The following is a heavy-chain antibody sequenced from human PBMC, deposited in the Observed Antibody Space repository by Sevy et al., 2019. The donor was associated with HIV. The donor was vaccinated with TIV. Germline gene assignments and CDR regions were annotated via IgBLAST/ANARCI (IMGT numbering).Heavy chain of an antibody. Sequence: ASVKVSCKASGYTFTGYYMHWVRQAPGQGLEWMGWINPNSGGTNYAQKFQGRVTMTRDTSISTAYMELSRLRSDDTAVYYCARGSMVRGVRVDAFDIWGQGTMVTVSS. D-gene: IGHD3-10*01. CDR2: INPNSGGT. CDR3: ARGSMVRGVRVDAFDI. J-gene: IGHJ3*02. CDR1: GYTFTGYY. V-gene: IGHV1-2*02.